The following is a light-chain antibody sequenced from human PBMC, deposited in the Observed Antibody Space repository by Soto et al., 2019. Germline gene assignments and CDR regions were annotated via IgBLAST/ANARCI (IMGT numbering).Light chain of an antibody. V-gene: IGKV1-5*03. J-gene: IGKJ1*01. Sequence: DIQMTQSPSTLSASVGDRVTITCRASQTIDSWLAWYQQRPGKPPNLLIYKASTLASGVPSRFSGSGSGTEFTLIINSLQPDDFATYYCQQHHIYSGTFCQGPKVDIK. CDR2: KAS. CDR3: QQHHIYSGT. CDR1: QTIDSW.